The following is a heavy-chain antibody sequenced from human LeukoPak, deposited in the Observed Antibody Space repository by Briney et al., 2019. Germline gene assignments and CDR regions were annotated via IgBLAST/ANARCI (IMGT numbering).Heavy chain of an antibody. CDR1: GYTFTSYG. CDR3: AKGVWGNYRRRFDH. J-gene: IGHJ4*02. Sequence: SVKVSCKASGYTFTSYGISWVRQAPGQGLEWMGGIIPIFDTANYAQNFQGRVTITADKSTGTAYMDLSSLRSEDTAVYYCAKGVWGNYRRRFDHWGQGTLVTVSS. V-gene: IGHV1-69*06. D-gene: IGHD3-16*02. CDR2: IIPIFDTA.